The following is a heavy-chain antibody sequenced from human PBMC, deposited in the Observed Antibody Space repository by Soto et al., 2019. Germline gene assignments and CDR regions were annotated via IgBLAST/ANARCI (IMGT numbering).Heavy chain of an antibody. V-gene: IGHV3-23*01. CDR3: AKVFHYDFWSGALDGMDV. CDR2: ISGSGGST. J-gene: IGHJ6*02. Sequence: PGGSLRLSCAASGFTFSSYAMSWVRQAPGKGLEWVSAISGSGGSTYYADSVKGRFTISRDNSKNTLYLQMNSLRAEDTAVYYCAKVFHYDFWSGALDGMDVWGQGTTVTVSS. CDR1: GFTFSSYA. D-gene: IGHD3-3*01.